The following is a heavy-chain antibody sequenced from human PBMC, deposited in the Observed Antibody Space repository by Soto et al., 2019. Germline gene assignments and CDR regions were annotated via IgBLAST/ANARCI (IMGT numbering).Heavy chain of an antibody. CDR2: IIPIFGTA. CDR3: ASRDGYNLDPYGMDV. Sequence: SVKVSCKASGGTFSSYAISWVRQAPGQGLEWMGGIIPIFGTANYAQKFQGRVTITADESTSTAYMELSGLRSEDTAVYYCASRDGYNLDPYGMDVWGQGTTVTVSS. D-gene: IGHD5-12*01. J-gene: IGHJ6*02. V-gene: IGHV1-69*13. CDR1: GGTFSSYA.